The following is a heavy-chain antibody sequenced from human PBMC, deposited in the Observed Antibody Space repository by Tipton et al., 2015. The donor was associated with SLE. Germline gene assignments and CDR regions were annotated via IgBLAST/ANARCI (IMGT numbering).Heavy chain of an antibody. CDR1: GGSFSGYY. J-gene: IGHJ4*02. D-gene: IGHD3-16*01. CDR3: ARGRPSDYIWVYSGWVFDY. V-gene: IGHV4-34*01. Sequence: TLSLTCAVHGGSFSGYYWSWIRQPPGKGLEWIGEINHSGSTNYNPSLKSRVTISVDTSKNQFSLKLSSVTAADTALYYCARGRPSDYIWVYSGWVFDYWGQGTLVTVSS. CDR2: INHSGST.